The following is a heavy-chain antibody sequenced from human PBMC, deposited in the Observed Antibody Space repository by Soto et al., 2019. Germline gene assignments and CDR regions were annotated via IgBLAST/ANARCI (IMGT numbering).Heavy chain of an antibody. D-gene: IGHD5-12*01. CDR1: GFTLSNYW. CDR3: VRIRRGDGYTFGY. J-gene: IGHJ4*02. V-gene: IGHV3-74*01. CDR2: INTDGSTT. Sequence: EVQLVGSGGVSVQPGGSLRLSCTASGFTLSNYWMHWVRQAPGKGLVWVSRINTDGSTTTYADSVKGRFTISRDNANNTLYLQMNSLRDEDTAVYYCVRIRRGDGYTFGYWGQGTLVTVSS.